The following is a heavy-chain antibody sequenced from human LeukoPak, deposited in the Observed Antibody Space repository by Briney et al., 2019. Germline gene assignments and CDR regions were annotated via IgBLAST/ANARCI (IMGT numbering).Heavy chain of an antibody. CDR3: ARDAGGSFGNYVNYFDY. D-gene: IGHD4-11*01. Sequence: GGSLRLSCAASGLILSSYGIHWVRQAPGKGLEWVAVIWYDGTNIYYGDSVKGRFSISRDNSKNTVYLQMDSLRAEDTAVYYCARDAGGSFGNYVNYFDYWGQGTLVTVSS. J-gene: IGHJ4*02. V-gene: IGHV3-33*01. CDR2: IWYDGTNI. CDR1: GLILSSYG.